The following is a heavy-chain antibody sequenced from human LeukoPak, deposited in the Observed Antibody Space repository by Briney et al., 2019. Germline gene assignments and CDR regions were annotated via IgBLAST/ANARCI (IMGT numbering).Heavy chain of an antibody. CDR1: GYTFTGYY. Sequence: GASVKVSCKASGYTFTGYYMHWVRQAPGQGLEWMGRINPNSGGTNYAQKFQGRVTMTRDTSISTAYMELSGLRSDDTAVYYCARDLVSSPSVRWGQGTLVTVSS. D-gene: IGHD6-6*01. CDR2: INPNSGGT. J-gene: IGHJ4*02. CDR3: ARDLVSSPSVR. V-gene: IGHV1-2*06.